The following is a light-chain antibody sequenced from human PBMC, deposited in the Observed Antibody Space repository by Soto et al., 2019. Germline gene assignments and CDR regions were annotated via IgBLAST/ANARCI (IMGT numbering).Light chain of an antibody. CDR1: QSISSW. J-gene: IGKJ5*01. V-gene: IGKV1-39*01. CDR3: QQSYSTFT. CDR2: DAS. Sequence: GDRVTITCRASQSISSWLAWYQQQPGKAPKFLIYDASNLESGVPSRFSGSGSGTDFTLTISSLQPEDFATYYCQQSYSTFTFDQGTRLEIK.